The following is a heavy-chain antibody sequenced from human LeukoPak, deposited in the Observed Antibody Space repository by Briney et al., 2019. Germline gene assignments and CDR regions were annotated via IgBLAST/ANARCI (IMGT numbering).Heavy chain of an antibody. CDR2: ISGNST. CDR3: AKATSWYYFDS. Sequence: GGSLRLSCAASGFTFSSYAMSWVRQAPGKGLEWVSSISGNSTYYAYSVKGRFTISRDNSKNTLYLQMNSLRAEDTAVYYCAKATSWYYFDSWGQGTLVTVSS. J-gene: IGHJ4*02. D-gene: IGHD2-8*02. CDR1: GFTFSSYA. V-gene: IGHV3-23*01.